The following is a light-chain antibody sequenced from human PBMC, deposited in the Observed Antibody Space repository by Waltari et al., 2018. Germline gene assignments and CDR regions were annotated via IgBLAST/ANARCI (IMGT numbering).Light chain of an antibody. CDR3: CSYAGSGILV. CDR1: SSDVGGYNY. J-gene: IGLJ2*01. CDR2: DVS. Sequence: QSALTQPASVSGSPGQPLTISCTGTSSDVGGYNYVPWYQQDSGKAPKILLFDVSKRPSGVSNRFSGSKSGNTASLTISTLQIEDEADYYCCSYAGSGILVFGGGTKLTVL. V-gene: IGLV2-23*02.